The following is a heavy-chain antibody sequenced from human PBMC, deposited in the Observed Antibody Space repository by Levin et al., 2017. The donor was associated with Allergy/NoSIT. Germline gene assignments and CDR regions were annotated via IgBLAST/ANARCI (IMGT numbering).Heavy chain of an antibody. CDR3: ANVIVVVPI. J-gene: IGHJ3*02. CDR1: GFTFSSYA. D-gene: IGHD3-22*01. Sequence: GESLKISCAASGFTFSSYAMSWVRQAPGKGLEWVSAISGSGGSTYYADSVKGRFTISRDNSKNTLYLQMNSLRAEDTAVYYCANVIVVVPIWGQGTMVTVSS. V-gene: IGHV3-23*01. CDR2: ISGSGGST.